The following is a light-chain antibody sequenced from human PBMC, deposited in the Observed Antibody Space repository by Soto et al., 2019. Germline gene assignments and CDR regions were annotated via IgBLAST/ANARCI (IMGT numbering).Light chain of an antibody. CDR3: QQSYSTPKT. J-gene: IGKJ1*01. CDR1: QSISSY. Sequence: DIKMTQSPSSLSASVGDRVTITCRAGQSISSYLNWYQQKPGKAPKLLIYAASSLQSGVPSRFSGSGSGTDFTLTISSLQPEDFATYYCQQSYSTPKTFGQGTKVDIK. V-gene: IGKV1-39*01. CDR2: AAS.